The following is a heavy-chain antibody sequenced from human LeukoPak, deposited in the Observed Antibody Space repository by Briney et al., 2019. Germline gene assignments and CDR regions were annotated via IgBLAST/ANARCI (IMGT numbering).Heavy chain of an antibody. D-gene: IGHD6-13*01. CDR2: TYYRSKWYN. CDR3: TRESPRLSRSWYDPFDF. Sequence: SQTLSLTCAISGDSVSSNSATWTWIRQSPSRGLEWLGRTYYRSKWYNNYAVSVKGRITINPDTSKNQFSLQLNSVTPEDTAVYYCTRESPRLSRSWYDPFDFWGQGTLVTVSS. CDR1: GDSVSSNSAT. V-gene: IGHV6-1*01. J-gene: IGHJ4*02.